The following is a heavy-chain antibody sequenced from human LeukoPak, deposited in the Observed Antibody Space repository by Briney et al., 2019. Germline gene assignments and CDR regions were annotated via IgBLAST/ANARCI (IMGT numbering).Heavy chain of an antibody. CDR2: INPNNGAT. D-gene: IGHD1-26*01. CDR3: TRESGSYHGNDY. V-gene: IGHV1-2*05. Sequence: GASVKVSCKASGYTFTGYYMHWVRQAPGQGLEWMGRINPNNGATNYAQKLQGRVTITGDTSISTAYMELSSLRSDDTVVYYCTRESGSYHGNDYWGQGTLVTVSS. J-gene: IGHJ4*02. CDR1: GYTFTGYY.